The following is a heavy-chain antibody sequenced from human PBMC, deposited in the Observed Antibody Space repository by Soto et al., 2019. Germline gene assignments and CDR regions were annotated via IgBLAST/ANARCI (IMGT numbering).Heavy chain of an antibody. Sequence: EVQLVESGGGLVQPGGSLRLSCTASGFTFSTSWMSWVRQAPGKGLEWVANINQDGGEKHYVDSVKGRFTISRDNSKNSLYLQMTSLRAEDSALYYCATDESYYYHSGISSRGFHHWGQGTLVTVSS. V-gene: IGHV3-7*03. CDR3: ATDESYYYHSGISSRGFHH. J-gene: IGHJ4*02. CDR2: INQDGGEK. D-gene: IGHD3-10*01. CDR1: GFTFSTSW.